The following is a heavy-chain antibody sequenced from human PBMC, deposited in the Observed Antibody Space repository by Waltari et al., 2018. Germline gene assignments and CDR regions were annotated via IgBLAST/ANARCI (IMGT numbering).Heavy chain of an antibody. J-gene: IGHJ3*02. V-gene: IGHV1-18*04. D-gene: IGHD2-15*01. CDR3: ARDPCSGDSCHDAFDI. Sequence: QVQLVQSGAEVKKPGASVKVSCKASGYSFTDYGISWVRQAPGQGLEWMGWISPYNGNTNQAQKLQGRVTMTTDTSTTTAYMELRSLRSDDTAVYYCARDPCSGDSCHDAFDIWGQGTMVTVSS. CDR1: GYSFTDYG. CDR2: ISPYNGNT.